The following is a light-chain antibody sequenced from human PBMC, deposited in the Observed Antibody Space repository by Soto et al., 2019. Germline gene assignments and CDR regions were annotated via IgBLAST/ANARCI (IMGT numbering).Light chain of an antibody. Sequence: QSALTQPPSASGSPGQSVTISCTGTSSDVGGYNYVSWYQQHPGKAPKLMIYEVSKRPSGVPDRFSGSKSGNTASLTVSGLQAEDEADYYCTSYAGGNNLLFGGWTKLTVL. CDR2: EVS. CDR3: TSYAGGNNLL. V-gene: IGLV2-8*01. CDR1: SSDVGGYNY. J-gene: IGLJ2*01.